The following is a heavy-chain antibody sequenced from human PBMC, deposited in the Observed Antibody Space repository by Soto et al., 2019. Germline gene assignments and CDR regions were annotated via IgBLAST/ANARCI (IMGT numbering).Heavy chain of an antibody. D-gene: IGHD3-22*01. J-gene: IGHJ3*02. CDR3: AKDPTPMIVVVITWYDI. V-gene: IGHV3-30*18. Sequence: GGSLRLSCAASGFTFSSYGMHWVRQAPGKGLEWVAVISYDGSNKYYADSVKGRFTISRDNSKNTLYLQMNSLRAEDTAVYYCAKDPTPMIVVVITWYDIWGQGTMVTVSS. CDR2: ISYDGSNK. CDR1: GFTFSSYG.